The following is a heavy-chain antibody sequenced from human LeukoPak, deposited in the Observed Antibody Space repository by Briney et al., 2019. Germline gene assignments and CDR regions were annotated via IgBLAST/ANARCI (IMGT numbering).Heavy chain of an antibody. CDR1: GYTFSSHG. CDR2: VSGFNGKT. J-gene: IGHJ5*02. Sequence: ASVKVSCKASGYTFSSHGISWVRQAPGQGLEWMGWVSGFNGKTNYAQNLQGRVTMTTDTSTSTAYMELRSLRSDDTAVHYCARDGDSGYDSFDWFDPWGQGTLVTVSS. CDR3: ARDGDSGYDSFDWFDP. V-gene: IGHV1-18*01. D-gene: IGHD5-12*01.